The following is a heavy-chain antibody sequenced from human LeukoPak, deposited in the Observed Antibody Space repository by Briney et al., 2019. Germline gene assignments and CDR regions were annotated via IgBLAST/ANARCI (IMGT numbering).Heavy chain of an antibody. CDR2: MYNDGST. CDR1: VLTDSSSY. V-gene: IGHV3-53*05. Sequence: QPGGSQTLSCAASVLTDSSSYMSWVRQAPGEGLECVSIMYNDGSTYYADSMKGRFTISRDTPKTTLYLQVNSLRAEDTAVNYCAKSPPDTIFSPPDYWGQGTLVTVSS. CDR3: AKSPPDTIFSPPDY. J-gene: IGHJ4*02. D-gene: IGHD3-9*01.